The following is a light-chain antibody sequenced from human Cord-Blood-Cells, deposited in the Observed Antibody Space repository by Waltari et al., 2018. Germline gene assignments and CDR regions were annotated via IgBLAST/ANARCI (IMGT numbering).Light chain of an antibody. Sequence: QSALTQPASASGSPGQSLTISCTGTSSDAGGYNYVSWYQQHPGKAPKLMIYDVSKRPSGVSNRFSGSKSGNTAALTISGLQAEDEADYYCSSYTSSSTWVFGGGTKLTVL. J-gene: IGLJ3*02. CDR3: SSYTSSSTWV. CDR2: DVS. V-gene: IGLV2-14*01. CDR1: SSDAGGYNY.